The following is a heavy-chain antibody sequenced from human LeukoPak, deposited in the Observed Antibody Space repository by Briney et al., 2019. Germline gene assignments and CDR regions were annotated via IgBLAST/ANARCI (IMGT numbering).Heavy chain of an antibody. Sequence: PGGSLRLSCAASGFTVSSNYMSWVRQAPGKGLEWVSVIYSGGSTYYADSVKGRFTISRDNSKNTLYLQMHSLRAEDTAVYYCAKYGTYGDYPFDYWGQGTLVTVSS. CDR2: IYSGGST. CDR1: GFTVSSNY. V-gene: IGHV3-53*01. CDR3: AKYGTYGDYPFDY. J-gene: IGHJ4*02. D-gene: IGHD4-17*01.